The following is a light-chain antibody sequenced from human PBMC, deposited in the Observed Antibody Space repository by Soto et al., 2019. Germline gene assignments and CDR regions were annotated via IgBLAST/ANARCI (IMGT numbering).Light chain of an antibody. J-gene: IGLJ2*01. Sequence: VLTQSSSASASLGSSVKLTCTLNSGHSTYIIAWHQHQPGKAPRYLMKLEGSGSYNKGSGVPDRFSGSSSGADRYLTISNLQSEDEADYYCETWDSDTRVFGGGTKLTVL. CDR3: ETWDSDTRV. CDR2: LEGSGSY. V-gene: IGLV4-60*03. CDR1: SGHSTYI.